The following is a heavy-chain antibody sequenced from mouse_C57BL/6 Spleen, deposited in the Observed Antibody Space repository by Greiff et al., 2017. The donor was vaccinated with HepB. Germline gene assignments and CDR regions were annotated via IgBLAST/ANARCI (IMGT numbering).Heavy chain of an antibody. CDR1: GYTFTSYW. J-gene: IGHJ2*01. CDR3: AREITTVVARDY. Sequence: QVQLQQPGTELVKPGASVKLSCKASGYTFTSYWMHWVKQRPGQGLEWIGNINPSNGGTNYNEKFKSKATLTVDKPSITAYMQLSSLTSEDSAVYYCAREITTVVARDYWGQGTTLTVSS. CDR2: INPSNGGT. D-gene: IGHD1-1*01. V-gene: IGHV1-53*01.